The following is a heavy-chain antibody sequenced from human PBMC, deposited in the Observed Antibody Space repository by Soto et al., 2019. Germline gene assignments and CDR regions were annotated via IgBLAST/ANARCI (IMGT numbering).Heavy chain of an antibody. Sequence: QVQLVQSGAEVKKPGASVKVSCKASGYTFTSYDINWVRQATGQGLEWMGWMNPNSGNTGYAQKFQGRCTLTRTTTISTAYMELSSLRSQATAVDYCAGERSGYFDSWGQGPLVTVSS. J-gene: IGHJ4*02. V-gene: IGHV1-8*01. CDR1: GYTFTSYD. CDR2: MNPNSGNT. D-gene: IGHD2-15*01. CDR3: AGERSGYFDS.